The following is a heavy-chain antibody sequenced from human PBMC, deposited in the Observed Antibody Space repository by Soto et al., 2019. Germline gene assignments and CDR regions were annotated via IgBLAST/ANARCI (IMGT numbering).Heavy chain of an antibody. CDR3: AREQRVRGVMGYYYGMDV. V-gene: IGHV4-30-2*01. Sequence: TLSLTCAVSGGSISSGGYSWSWIRQPPGEGLEWIGYIYHSGSTYYNPSLKSRVTISVDRSKNQFSLKLSSVTAADTAVYYCAREQRVRGVMGYYYGMDVWGQGTTVTVSS. D-gene: IGHD3-10*01. CDR2: IYHSGST. CDR1: GGSISSGGYS. J-gene: IGHJ6*02.